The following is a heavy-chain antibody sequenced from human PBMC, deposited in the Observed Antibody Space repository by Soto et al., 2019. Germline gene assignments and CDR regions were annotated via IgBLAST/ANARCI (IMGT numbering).Heavy chain of an antibody. CDR2: INHSGST. V-gene: IGHV4-34*01. Sequence: QVQLQQWGAGLLKPSETLSLTCAVYGGSFSGYYWSWIRQPPGKGLEWIGEINHSGSTNYNPSLKSRVTISVDTSKNQFSLKLSSVTAADTAVYYCARGLAVGATTYYFDSWGQGTLVTVSS. CDR1: GGSFSGYY. CDR3: ARGLAVGATTYYFDS. J-gene: IGHJ4*02. D-gene: IGHD1-26*01.